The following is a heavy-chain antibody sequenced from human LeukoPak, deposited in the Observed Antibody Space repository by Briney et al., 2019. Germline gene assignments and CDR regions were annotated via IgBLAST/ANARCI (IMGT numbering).Heavy chain of an antibody. V-gene: IGHV3-30*18. CDR1: GFTFSSYG. CDR3: AKDPEVLH. Sequence: GGSLRLSCAASGFTFSSYGMHWVRQAPGKGLEWVAVISYDGSNKYYADSVKGRFTISRDNSKNTLYLQMNSLRAEDTAVYYCAKDPEVLHWGQGTLVTVSS. CDR2: ISYDGSNK. J-gene: IGHJ1*01.